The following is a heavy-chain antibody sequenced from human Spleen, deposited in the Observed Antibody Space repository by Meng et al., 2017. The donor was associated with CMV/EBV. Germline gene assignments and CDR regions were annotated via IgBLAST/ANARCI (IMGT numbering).Heavy chain of an antibody. CDR1: GGSISSYY. Sequence: SETLSLTCTVSGGSISSYYWSWIRQPPGKGLEWIGYIYYSGSSNYNPSLKSRVTISVDTSKNQLSLKVTSVTAADTAVYYCARTTTAMYYYGMDVWGQGTTVTVSS. V-gene: IGHV4-59*01. J-gene: IGHJ6*02. CDR2: IYYSGSS. CDR3: ARTTTAMYYYGMDV. D-gene: IGHD5-18*01.